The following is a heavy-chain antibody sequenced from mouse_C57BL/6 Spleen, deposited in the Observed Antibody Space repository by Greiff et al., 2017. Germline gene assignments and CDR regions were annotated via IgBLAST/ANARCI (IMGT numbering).Heavy chain of an antibody. CDR1: GFTFSSYA. J-gene: IGHJ4*01. CDR2: ISDGGSYT. CDR3: ARVYGSSYVGAMDY. V-gene: IGHV5-4*01. D-gene: IGHD1-1*01. Sequence: EVHLVESGGGLVKPGGSLKLSCAASGFTFSSYAMSWVRQTPEKRLEWVATISDGGSYTYYPDNVKGRFTISRDNAKNNLYLQMSHLKSEDTAMYYCARVYGSSYVGAMDYWGQGTSVTVSS.